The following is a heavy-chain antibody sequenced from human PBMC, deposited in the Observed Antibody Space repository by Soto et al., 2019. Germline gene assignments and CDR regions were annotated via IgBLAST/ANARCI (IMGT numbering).Heavy chain of an antibody. D-gene: IGHD3-10*01. Sequence: PSESLSLAGTVSVGSFSSSIYYGGWVRQPPRKGLEWIGSIYYSGSTYYNPSLKSRVTISLDTSKNQFSLRLNSVTAADAALYYCAAGDYSGSGTYYNGWFDSWG. CDR1: VGSFSSSIYY. V-gene: IGHV4-39*01. J-gene: IGHJ5*01. CDR2: IYYSGST. CDR3: AAGDYSGSGTYYNGWFDS.